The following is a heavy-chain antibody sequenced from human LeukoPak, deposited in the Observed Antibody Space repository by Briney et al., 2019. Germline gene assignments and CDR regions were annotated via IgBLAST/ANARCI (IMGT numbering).Heavy chain of an antibody. J-gene: IGHJ4*02. Sequence: GGSLRLSCAASGFTFGSYSMNWVRQAPGKGLEWVSYISSSSSTIYYADSVKGRFTISRDNAKNSLYLQMNSLRAEDTAVYYCARNRHYSFDYWGQGTLVTVSS. V-gene: IGHV3-48*01. CDR2: ISSSSSTI. CDR3: ARNRHYSFDY. D-gene: IGHD2-21*01. CDR1: GFTFGSYS.